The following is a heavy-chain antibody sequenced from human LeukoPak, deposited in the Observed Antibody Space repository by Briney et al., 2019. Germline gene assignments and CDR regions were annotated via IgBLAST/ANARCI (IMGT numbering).Heavy chain of an antibody. D-gene: IGHD5-18*01. V-gene: IGHV3-23*01. J-gene: IGHJ4*02. CDR3: AKDRAYSFDY. CDR1: GFTFSIYA. CDR2: ISASDRRT. Sequence: GGSLRLSCAASGFTFSIYAMSWVRQAPGKGPEWVSAISASDRRTYYAASVKGRLTISRDNSKNTLYLQMNSLRAEDTAVYYCAKDRAYSFDYWGQGTLVTVSS.